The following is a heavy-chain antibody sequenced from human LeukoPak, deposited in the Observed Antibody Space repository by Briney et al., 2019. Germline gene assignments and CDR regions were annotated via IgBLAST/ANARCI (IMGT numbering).Heavy chain of an antibody. D-gene: IGHD4-11*01. J-gene: IGHJ4*02. CDR3: ARETTVTTVDY. CDR1: GFTFNSYA. Sequence: GGSLRLSCAASGFTFNSYAMSWVRQAPGKGLEWVSVIYSGGSTYYADSVKGRFTISRDNSKNTLYLQMNSLRAEDTAVYYCARETTVTTVDYWGQGTLVTVSS. CDR2: IYSGGST. V-gene: IGHV3-66*01.